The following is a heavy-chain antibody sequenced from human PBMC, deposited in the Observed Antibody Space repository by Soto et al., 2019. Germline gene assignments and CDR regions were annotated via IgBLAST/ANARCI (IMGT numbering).Heavy chain of an antibody. CDR2: VYWDDDR. CDR3: AREVYSSTYFDS. D-gene: IGHD6-13*01. V-gene: IGHV2-5*02. Sequence: QITLKESGPTLVRPTQSLTLTCTLSGFSVSNVGVGVGWIRQPPGKALEWLALVYWDDDRRYNPSLQTRLTXXKXXSKNQVVLTMTDLAAADTATYYCAREVYSSTYFDSWGQGTLVTVSS. CDR1: GFSVSNVGVG. J-gene: IGHJ4*02.